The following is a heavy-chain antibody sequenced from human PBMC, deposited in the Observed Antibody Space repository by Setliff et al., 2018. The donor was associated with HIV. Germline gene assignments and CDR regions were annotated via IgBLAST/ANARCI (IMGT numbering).Heavy chain of an antibody. CDR2: INSDGSST. J-gene: IGHJ3*02. Sequence: PSETLSLSCAASGFTFSSYWMHWVRQAPGKGLVWVSRINSDGSSTSYADSVKGRFTISRDNAKNTLYLQMNSLRAEDTAVYYCARAVGWLDAFDIWGQGTMVTVS. CDR1: GFTFSSYW. V-gene: IGHV3-74*01. CDR3: ARAVGWLDAFDI. D-gene: IGHD6-19*01.